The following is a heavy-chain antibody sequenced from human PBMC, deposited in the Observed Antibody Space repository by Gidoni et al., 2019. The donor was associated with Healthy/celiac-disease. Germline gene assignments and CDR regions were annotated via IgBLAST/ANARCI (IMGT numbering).Heavy chain of an antibody. CDR1: GFTFSSYG. CDR3: ARDGSSSAPSGMDV. V-gene: IGHV3-33*01. D-gene: IGHD6-6*01. CDR2: IWYDGSNK. Sequence: QVQLVESGGGVVQPGRSLRLSCAASGFTFSSYGMHWVRQAPGKGLEWVAVIWYDGSNKYYADSVKGRFTISRDNSKNTLYLQMNSLRAEDTAVYYCARDGSSSAPSGMDVWGQGTTVTVSS. J-gene: IGHJ6*02.